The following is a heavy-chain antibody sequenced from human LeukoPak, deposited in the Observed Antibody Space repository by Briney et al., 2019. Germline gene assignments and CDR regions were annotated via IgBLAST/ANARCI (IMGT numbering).Heavy chain of an antibody. D-gene: IGHD5-18*01. CDR3: AKDLVGAPPGIQNDY. CDR1: GFTFSSYG. CDR2: ISGSGGST. Sequence: GGSLRLPCAASGFTFSSYGMIWVRQAPGKGLEWVSAISGSGGSTYYADSVKGRFTISRDNSKNTLYLQMNSLRAEDTAVYYCAKDLVGAPPGIQNDYWGQGTLVTVSS. J-gene: IGHJ4*02. V-gene: IGHV3-23*01.